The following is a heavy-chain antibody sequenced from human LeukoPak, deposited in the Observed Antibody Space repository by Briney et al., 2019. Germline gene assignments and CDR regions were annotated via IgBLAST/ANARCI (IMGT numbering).Heavy chain of an antibody. D-gene: IGHD2-8*01. CDR2: ISLTGLT. Sequence: SGTLSLTCGVSGGSISNTNWWSWVRQPPGQGLEWIGEISLTGLTHYNPSLESRVTVSLDKSKNQLSLNLTNLTAADTAVYYCSRENGAFSPFGYWGQGTLVTVLS. V-gene: IGHV4-4*02. CDR3: SRENGAFSPFGY. CDR1: GGSISNTNW. J-gene: IGHJ4*02.